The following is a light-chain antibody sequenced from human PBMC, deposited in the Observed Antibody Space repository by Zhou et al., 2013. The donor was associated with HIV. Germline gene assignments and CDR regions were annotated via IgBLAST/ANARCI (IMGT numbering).Light chain of an antibody. CDR3: QQYDNLPYT. CDR2: DAS. V-gene: IGKV1-33*01. Sequence: EIQMTQSPSTLSAFVGDRVTISCRASQSISSWLAWYQQKPGKAPKLLIYDASNLETGVPSRFSGSGSGTDFTFTISSLQPEDIATYYCQQYDNLPYTFGQGTKLEIK. J-gene: IGKJ2*01. CDR1: QSISSW.